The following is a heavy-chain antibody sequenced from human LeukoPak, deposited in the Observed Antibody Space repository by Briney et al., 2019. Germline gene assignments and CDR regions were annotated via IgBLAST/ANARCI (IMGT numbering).Heavy chain of an antibody. CDR2: IIPILGIA. Sequence: ASVKVSCKASGGTFSSYAISWVRQAPGQGLEWMGRIIPILGIANYAQKFQGRVTITADKSTSTAYMELSGLRSEDMAVYYCARIPDYYYYGMDVWGQGTTVTVSS. CDR1: GGTFSSYA. CDR3: ARIPDYYYYGMDV. V-gene: IGHV1-69*04. J-gene: IGHJ6*02.